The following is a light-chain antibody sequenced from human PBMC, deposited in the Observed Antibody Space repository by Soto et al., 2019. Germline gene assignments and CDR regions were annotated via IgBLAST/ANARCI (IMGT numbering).Light chain of an antibody. J-gene: IGKJ1*01. CDR1: QSVLYSSNNKNY. Sequence: DIVMTQSPDSLAVSLGERATINCKSSQSVLYSSNNKNYLAWYQQRPGQPPNLLIYWASTRESGVPDRFSGSGSGTDFTITISSLQAEDVAIYSCQQYFSFPWTFGQVTKVEIK. V-gene: IGKV4-1*01. CDR3: QQYFSFPWT. CDR2: WAS.